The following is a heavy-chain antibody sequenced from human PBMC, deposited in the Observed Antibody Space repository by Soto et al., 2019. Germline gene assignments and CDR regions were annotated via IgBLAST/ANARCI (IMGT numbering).Heavy chain of an antibody. CDR3: AKDQAGIAVAGTPGISSPFDY. J-gene: IGHJ4*02. D-gene: IGHD6-19*01. Sequence: GGSLRLSCAASGFTFSSYGMRWVRQAPGKGLEWVAVISYDGSNKYYADSVKGRFTISRDNSKNTLYLQMNSLRAEDTAVYYCAKDQAGIAVAGTPGISSPFDYWGQGTLVTVSS. V-gene: IGHV3-30*18. CDR2: ISYDGSNK. CDR1: GFTFSSYG.